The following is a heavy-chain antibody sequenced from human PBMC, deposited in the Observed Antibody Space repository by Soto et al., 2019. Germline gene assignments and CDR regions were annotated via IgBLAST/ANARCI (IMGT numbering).Heavy chain of an antibody. CDR1: GYTFTSYA. CDR3: ASNNLGTTPYGMDV. J-gene: IGHJ6*02. Sequence: QVQLVQSGAEEKKPGASVKVSCKASGYTFTSYAMHWVRQAPGQRLEWMGWINAGNGNTKYSQKFQGRVTIXXXTXPSTAYMELSSLRSEDTAVYYCASNNLGTTPYGMDVWGQGTTVTVSS. CDR2: INAGNGNT. D-gene: IGHD1-7*01. V-gene: IGHV1-3*05.